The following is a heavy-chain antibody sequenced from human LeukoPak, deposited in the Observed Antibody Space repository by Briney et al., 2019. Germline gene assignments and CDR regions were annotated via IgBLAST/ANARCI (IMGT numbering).Heavy chain of an antibody. Sequence: PSETLSLTCTVSGGSTSSYWSWIRQPAGKGLEWIGRIYGSGTTTYNPSLKSRVSMSIDTSKNQFSLKLMSVTAADTAVYYCARDSGTTGEVKFDPWGQGTLVTVSS. V-gene: IGHV4-4*07. J-gene: IGHJ5*02. D-gene: IGHD3-10*01. CDR1: GGSTSSY. CDR3: ARDSGTTGEVKFDP. CDR2: IYGSGTT.